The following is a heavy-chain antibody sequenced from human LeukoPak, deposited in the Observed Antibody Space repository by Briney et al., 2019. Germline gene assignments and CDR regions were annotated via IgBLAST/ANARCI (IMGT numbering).Heavy chain of an antibody. V-gene: IGHV7-4-1*02. D-gene: IGHD3-22*01. CDR1: GYTFTGYY. J-gene: IGHJ4*02. CDR2: INTNTGNP. CDR3: ARGGYYYESSGYQTFAY. Sequence: GASVKVSCKASGYTFTGYYMHWVRRAPGQGLEWMGWINTNTGNPTYAQGFTGRFVFSLDTSVSTAYLQISSLKAEDTAVYYCARGGYYYESSGYQTFAYWGQGTLVTVSS.